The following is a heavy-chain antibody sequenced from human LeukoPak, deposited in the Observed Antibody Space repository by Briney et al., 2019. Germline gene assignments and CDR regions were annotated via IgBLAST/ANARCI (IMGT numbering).Heavy chain of an antibody. CDR2: ISGNNGNT. CDR3: ARDSLQIYYDSSGYHLDAFDN. Sequence: ASVKVSCKPSGYTFTSYGISWVRQAPGQGLEWMGWISGNNGNTKYAQKLQGRVTMTTDTSRSTAYMELRSLRSDDTAVYYCARDSLQIYYDSSGYHLDAFDNWGQGTMVTVSS. CDR1: GYTFTSYG. J-gene: IGHJ3*02. D-gene: IGHD3-22*01. V-gene: IGHV1-18*01.